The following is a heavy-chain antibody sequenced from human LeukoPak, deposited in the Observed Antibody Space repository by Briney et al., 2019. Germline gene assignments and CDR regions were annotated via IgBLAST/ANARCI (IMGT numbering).Heavy chain of an antibody. Sequence: GGSLRLSCAASGFSFTTYWMGWVRQAPGKGLEWVANIKQDGTEKYYVDSVKGRFTISRDNAKNSLYLQMNSLRAEDTAVYYCARARRGYGSGPWGDYYYYMDVWGKGTTVTISS. CDR3: ARARRGYGSGPWGDYYYYMDV. V-gene: IGHV3-7*04. CDR2: IKQDGTEK. CDR1: GFSFTTYW. J-gene: IGHJ6*03. D-gene: IGHD3-10*01.